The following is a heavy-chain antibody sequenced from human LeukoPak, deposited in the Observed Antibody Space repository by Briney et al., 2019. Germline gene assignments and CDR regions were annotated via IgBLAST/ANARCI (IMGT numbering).Heavy chain of an antibody. V-gene: IGHV3-30*18. CDR2: ISYDGSNK. CDR3: AKYCSGGSCYGLDV. J-gene: IGHJ6*02. CDR1: GSTFSNYG. D-gene: IGHD2-15*01. Sequence: GGSLRLSCAASGSTFSNYGMHWVRQAPGKRLEWVAVISYDGSNKYYADSVKGRFTISRDNSKNTLYLQMNRLRAEDTAVYYCAKYCSGGSCYGLDVWGQGTTVTVSS.